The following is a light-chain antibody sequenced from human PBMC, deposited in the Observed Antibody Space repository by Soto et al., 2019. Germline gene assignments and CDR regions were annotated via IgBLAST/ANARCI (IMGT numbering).Light chain of an antibody. CDR2: AAS. CDR3: QQSYSTPWT. V-gene: IGKV1-39*01. Sequence: DIQMTQSPSSLSSSVGYRVTITCRASQSISSYLNWYQQKPGKAPKLLIYAASSLQSGVPSRFSGSGSGTDFTLTISSLKPEDFETYYCQQSYSTPWTFGQGTKVEIK. CDR1: QSISSY. J-gene: IGKJ1*01.